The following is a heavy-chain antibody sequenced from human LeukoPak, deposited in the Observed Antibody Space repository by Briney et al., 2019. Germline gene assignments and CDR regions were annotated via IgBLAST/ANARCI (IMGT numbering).Heavy chain of an antibody. D-gene: IGHD2-2*01. V-gene: IGHV3-21*04. CDR1: GFTFSPYR. Sequence: GGSLRLSCAASGFTFSPYRMNWVRQAPGKGLEWVSSISSSSTYIYYADSVKGRFTISRDNAKDSLYLQMNSLRAEDTAVYYCARDQRYCSSSSCPWEPFDYWGQGTLVTVSS. CDR2: ISSSSTYI. J-gene: IGHJ4*02. CDR3: ARDQRYCSSSSCPWEPFDY.